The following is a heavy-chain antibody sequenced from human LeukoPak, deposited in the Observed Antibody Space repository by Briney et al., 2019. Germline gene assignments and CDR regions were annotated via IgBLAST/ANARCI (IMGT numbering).Heavy chain of an antibody. CDR3: AKYGAREPIAAAGTVDY. V-gene: IGHV3-30-3*02. Sequence: PGGSLRLSCVASGFTFNNYAIHWVRQAPGKGLEWVAVTSYDGNNKYYADSVKGRFTITRGNSKNTLYLQMNSLRAEDTAVYYCAKYGAREPIAAAGTVDYWGQGTLVTVSS. D-gene: IGHD6-13*01. J-gene: IGHJ4*02. CDR2: TSYDGNNK. CDR1: GFTFNNYA.